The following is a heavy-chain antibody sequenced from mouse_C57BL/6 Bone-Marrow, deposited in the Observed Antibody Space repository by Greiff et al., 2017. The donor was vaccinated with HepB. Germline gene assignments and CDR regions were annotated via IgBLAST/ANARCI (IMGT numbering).Heavy chain of an antibody. Sequence: EVKLQESGAELVRPGASVKLSCTASGFNIKDDYMHWVKQRPEQGLEWIGWIDPENGDTEYASKFQGKATITADTSSNTAYLQLSSLTSEDTAVYYCSLTTVVAHWGQGTTLTVSS. V-gene: IGHV14-4*01. CDR2: IDPENGDT. J-gene: IGHJ2*01. CDR3: SLTTVVAH. CDR1: GFNIKDDY. D-gene: IGHD1-1*01.